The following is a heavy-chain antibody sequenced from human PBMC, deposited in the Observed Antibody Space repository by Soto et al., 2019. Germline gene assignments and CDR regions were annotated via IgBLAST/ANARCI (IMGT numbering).Heavy chain of an antibody. CDR3: ARDDRSGDFDY. CDR2: IIPMLGIA. D-gene: IGHD3-3*01. V-gene: IGHV1-69*04. Sequence: SVKGSCKASGGTISNYPSSWVRQAPGQGLEWMGRIIPMLGIATYAQRFQGRVIITADKSTSTAYLEVSSLRYEDTAVYYCARDDRSGDFDYWGQGTQVTVSS. CDR1: GGTISNYP. J-gene: IGHJ4*02.